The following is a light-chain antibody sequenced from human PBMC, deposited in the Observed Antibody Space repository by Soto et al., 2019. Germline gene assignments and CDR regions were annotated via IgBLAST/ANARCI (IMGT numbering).Light chain of an antibody. V-gene: IGKV3-20*01. J-gene: IGKJ4*01. CDR3: QQYGSSPLT. Sequence: IVVSQSTLALPGTPGEPASLSCRASQSVSSNLAWYQQKPGQAPRLLIYGASSRATGIPDRFSGSGSGTDFTLTISRLEPEDFAVYYCQQYGSSPLTFGEGTKVAIK. CDR1: QSVSSN. CDR2: GAS.